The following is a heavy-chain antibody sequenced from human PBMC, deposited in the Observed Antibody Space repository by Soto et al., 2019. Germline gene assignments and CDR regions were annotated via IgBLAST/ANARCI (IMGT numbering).Heavy chain of an antibody. Sequence: SETLSLTCTVSGGSISSSSYYWGWIRQPPGKGLEWIGSIYYSGSTYYNPSLKSRVTISVDTSKNQFSLKLSSVTAADTAVYYCASYDFWSGYYYYYGMDVWGQGTTVTVSS. CDR3: ASYDFWSGYYYYYGMDV. CDR1: GGSISSSSYY. CDR2: IYYSGST. J-gene: IGHJ6*02. V-gene: IGHV4-39*01. D-gene: IGHD3-3*01.